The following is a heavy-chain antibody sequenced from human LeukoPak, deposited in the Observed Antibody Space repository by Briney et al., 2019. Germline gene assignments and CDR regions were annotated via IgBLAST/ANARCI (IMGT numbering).Heavy chain of an antibody. CDR3: VRGNYYDSSGFDVSGY. Sequence: GGSLRLSCAASGFSFSTYAMHWVRQAPDQGLEWAAFISYDGYNKYYADSVKGRFTISRDNSNNTLHVQVNSLRAEDTALYYCVRGNYYDSSGFDVSGYWGQGALVTVSS. CDR2: ISYDGYNK. V-gene: IGHV3-30*04. D-gene: IGHD3-22*01. J-gene: IGHJ4*02. CDR1: GFSFSTYA.